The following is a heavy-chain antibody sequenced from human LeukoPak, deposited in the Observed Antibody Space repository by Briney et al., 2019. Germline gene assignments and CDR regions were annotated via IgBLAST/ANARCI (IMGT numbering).Heavy chain of an antibody. V-gene: IGHV4-61*01. CDR2: IYYSGST. Sequence: SETLSLTCAVSGYSISSGYYWGWIRQPPGKGLEWIGYIYYSGSTNYNPSLKSRVTISVDTSKNQFSLKLSSVTAADTAVYYCARAASDAPYYYDSSGYYFGYWGQGTLVTVSS. J-gene: IGHJ4*02. CDR1: GYSISSGYY. CDR3: ARAASDAPYYYDSSGYYFGY. D-gene: IGHD3-22*01.